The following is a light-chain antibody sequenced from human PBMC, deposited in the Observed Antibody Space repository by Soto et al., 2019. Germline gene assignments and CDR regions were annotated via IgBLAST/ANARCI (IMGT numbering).Light chain of an antibody. CDR2: AAS. Sequence: DIQMTQFPPSLSASVGDRGTITCRASQSISSYLNWYQQKPGKAPKLLIYAASSLQSGVPSRFSGSGSWTDFTLTISSLHPADFETYYCEQIYSHRTVGQGTKVEIK. CDR3: EQIYSHRT. J-gene: IGKJ1*01. V-gene: IGKV1-39*01. CDR1: QSISSY.